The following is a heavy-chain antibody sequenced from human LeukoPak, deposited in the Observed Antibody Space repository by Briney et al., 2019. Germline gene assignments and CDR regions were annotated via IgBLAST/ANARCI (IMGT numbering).Heavy chain of an antibody. CDR3: ARDPGGIAVAGTAFDI. V-gene: IGHV4-61*02. J-gene: IGHJ3*02. Sequence: SETLSLTCTVSGGSISNGSYYWSWIRQPAGKGLEWIGRIYTSGSTNYNPSLKSRVTISVDTSKNQFSLKLSSVTAADTAVYYCARDPGGIAVAGTAFDIWGQGTMVTVSS. CDR2: IYTSGST. D-gene: IGHD6-19*01. CDR1: GGSISNGSYY.